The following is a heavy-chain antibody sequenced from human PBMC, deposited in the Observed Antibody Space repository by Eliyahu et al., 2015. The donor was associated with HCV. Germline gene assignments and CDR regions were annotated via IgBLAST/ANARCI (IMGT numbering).Heavy chain of an antibody. D-gene: IGHD3-22*01. Sequence: SSVKVSCKASGGTFSSYAISWVRQAPGQGLEWMGGIIPIFGTANYAQKFQGRVTITADESTSTAYMELNSLRSEDTAVYYCARVKRPYYYCSSGYYYFDYWGQGTLVTVSS. CDR1: GGTFSSYA. J-gene: IGHJ4*02. CDR3: ARVKRPYYYCSSGYYYFDY. CDR2: IIPIFGTA. V-gene: IGHV1-69*01.